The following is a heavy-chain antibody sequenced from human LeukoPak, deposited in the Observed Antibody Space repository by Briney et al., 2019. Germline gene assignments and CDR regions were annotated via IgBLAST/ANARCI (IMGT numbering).Heavy chain of an antibody. CDR1: GFTFSSYG. J-gene: IGHJ4*02. CDR2: IRYDGSNK. CDR3: AREKNGVAAAGLFDY. Sequence: GGSLRLSCAASGFTFSSYGMHWVRQAPGKGLEWVAFIRYDGSNKYYADSVKGRFTISRDNSKNTLYLQMNSLRAEDTAVYYCAREKNGVAAAGLFDYCGQGTLVTVSS. D-gene: IGHD6-13*01. V-gene: IGHV3-30*02.